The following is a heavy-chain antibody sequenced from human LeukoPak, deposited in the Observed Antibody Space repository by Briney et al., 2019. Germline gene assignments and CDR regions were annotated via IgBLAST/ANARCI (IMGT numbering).Heavy chain of an antibody. Sequence: GGSLRLSCAASGFTFSSYEMNWVRQAPGKGLEWVSYISSSGSTIYYADSVKGRFTISRDNARNSLYLQMNSLRAEDTAVYYCARGITSGPRRYDVRNFDYWGQGTPVTVSS. CDR1: GFTFSSYE. CDR2: ISSSGSTI. D-gene: IGHD5-12*01. CDR3: ARGITSGPRRYDVRNFDY. V-gene: IGHV3-48*03. J-gene: IGHJ4*02.